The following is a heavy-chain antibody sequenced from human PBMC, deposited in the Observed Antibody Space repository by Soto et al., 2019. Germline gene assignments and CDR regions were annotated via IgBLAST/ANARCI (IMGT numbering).Heavy chain of an antibody. V-gene: IGHV3-23*01. CDR1: GIDFSNYA. CDR2: SSASGRSR. J-gene: IGHJ4*02. D-gene: IGHD6-19*01. Sequence: LRLSCVASGIDFSNYAMSWVRQAPGKGLEWVSISSASGRSRYHADSVKGRFTISRDNSKNTLYLHMTNLRAEDTAVYYCAKDGNWLDVYFDVWGQGTPVTVSS. CDR3: AKDGNWLDVYFDV.